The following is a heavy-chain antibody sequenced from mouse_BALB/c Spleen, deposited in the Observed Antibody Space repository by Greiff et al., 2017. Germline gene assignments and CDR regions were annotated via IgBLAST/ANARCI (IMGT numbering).Heavy chain of an antibody. Sequence: VKLLESGPGLVAPSQSLSITCTVSGFSFSRYSVHWVRQPPGKGLEWLGMIWGGGSTDYITAPKSWLSISKDNSKSQVFLKMNSLQTDDTAVYYCTGTEFAYWGKGTLVTVS. J-gene: IGHJ3*01. D-gene: IGHD4-1*01. CDR1: GFSFSRYS. CDR2: IWGGGST. CDR3: TGTEFAY. V-gene: IGHV2-6-4*01.